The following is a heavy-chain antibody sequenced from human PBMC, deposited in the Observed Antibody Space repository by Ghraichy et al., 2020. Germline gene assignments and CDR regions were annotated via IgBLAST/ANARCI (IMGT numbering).Heavy chain of an antibody. J-gene: IGHJ4*02. CDR1: GGSVSISNYY. D-gene: IGHD1-26*01. CDR3: ARHGPPGNFDY. CDR2: IYYSGTT. V-gene: IGHV4-39*01. Sequence: SETLSLTCTVSGGSVSISNYYWAWIRQPPGKGLEWIGSIYYSGTTYYTPSLKGRVTISIDTSKNQFSLKLSSVIAADTAVYSCARHGPPGNFDYWGQGALVTVSS.